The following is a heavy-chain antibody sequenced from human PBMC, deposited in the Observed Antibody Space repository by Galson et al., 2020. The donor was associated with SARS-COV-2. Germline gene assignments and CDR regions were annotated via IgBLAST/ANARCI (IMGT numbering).Heavy chain of an antibody. Sequence: TGGSLRLSCAASGFTFSSYAMHWVRQAPGKGLEWVAVISSDGSNKYYADSVRGRFTISRDNSKNTLYLQMNSLRAEDTAVYHCARVTVTTWEYYDYGMDVWGQGTTVTVSS. CDR2: ISSDGSNK. D-gene: IGHD4-4*01. V-gene: IGHV3-30-3*01. J-gene: IGHJ6*02. CDR3: ARVTVTTWEYYDYGMDV. CDR1: GFTFSSYA.